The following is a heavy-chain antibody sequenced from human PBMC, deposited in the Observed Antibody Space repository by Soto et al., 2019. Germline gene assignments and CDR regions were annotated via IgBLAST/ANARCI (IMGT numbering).Heavy chain of an antibody. J-gene: IGHJ4*02. CDR3: AKVISYGKAVAHLAGFDY. V-gene: IGHV3-23*01. Sequence: GGSLRLSCAASGFTFSSYAMSWVRQAPGKGLEWVSAISGSGGSTYYADSVKGRFTISRDNSKNTLYLQMNSLRAEDTAVYYCAKVISYGKAVAHLAGFDYWGQGTLVTVSS. CDR1: GFTFSSYA. CDR2: ISGSGGST. D-gene: IGHD6-19*01.